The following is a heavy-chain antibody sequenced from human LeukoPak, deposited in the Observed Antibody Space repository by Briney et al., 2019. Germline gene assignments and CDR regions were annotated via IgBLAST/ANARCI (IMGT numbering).Heavy chain of an antibody. CDR3: ARLEGVSNYLLYYYGMDV. Sequence: PGGSLRPSCAASGFTFSSYSMNWVRQAPGKGLEWVSSISSSSSYIYYADSVKGRFTISRDNAKNSLYLQMNSLRVEDTAVYYCARLEGVSNYLLYYYGMDVWGQGTTVTVSS. J-gene: IGHJ6*02. CDR1: GFTFSSYS. CDR2: ISSSSSYI. D-gene: IGHD4-11*01. V-gene: IGHV3-21*01.